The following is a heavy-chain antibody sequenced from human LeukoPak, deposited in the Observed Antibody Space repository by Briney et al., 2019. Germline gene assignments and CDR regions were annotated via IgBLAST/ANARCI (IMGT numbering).Heavy chain of an antibody. J-gene: IGHJ4*02. CDR1: GFTFSNYG. CDR3: ANTKYDFWSDTDC. V-gene: IGHV3-23*01. D-gene: IGHD3-3*01. Sequence: GGSLRLSCAASGFTFSNYGMSWVRQAPGKGLEWVSDISGSGGSTYHADSVKGRFTISRDNSKNTLYLQMNSLRAEDTAVYYCANTKYDFWSDTDCWGQGTLVTVSS. CDR2: ISGSGGST.